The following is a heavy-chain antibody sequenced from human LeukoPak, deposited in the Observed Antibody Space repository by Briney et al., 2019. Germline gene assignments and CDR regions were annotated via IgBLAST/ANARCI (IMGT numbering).Heavy chain of an antibody. V-gene: IGHV4-34*01. CDR1: GGSFSGYY. CDR3: ARDRTGYSYGFNRFDP. J-gene: IGHJ5*02. D-gene: IGHD5-18*01. Sequence: SETLSLTCAVYGGSFSGYYWSWIRQPPGKGLEWIGEINHSGSTNYNPSLKSRVTISVDTSKNQFSLKLSSVTAADTAVYYCARDRTGYSYGFNRFDPWGQGTLVTVSS. CDR2: INHSGST.